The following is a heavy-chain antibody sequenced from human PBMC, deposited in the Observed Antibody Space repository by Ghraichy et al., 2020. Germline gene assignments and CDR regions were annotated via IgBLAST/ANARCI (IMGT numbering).Heavy chain of an antibody. D-gene: IGHD6-13*01. CDR1: GGSISSYY. CDR2: IYYSGST. Sequence: SETLSLTCTVSGGSISSYYWSWIRQPPGKGLEWIGYIYYSGSTNYNPSLKSRVTISVDTSKNQFSLKLSSVTAADTAVYYCARVSWSSWYNYYGMDVWGQGTTVTVSS. CDR3: ARVSWSSWYNYYGMDV. V-gene: IGHV4-59*01. J-gene: IGHJ6*02.